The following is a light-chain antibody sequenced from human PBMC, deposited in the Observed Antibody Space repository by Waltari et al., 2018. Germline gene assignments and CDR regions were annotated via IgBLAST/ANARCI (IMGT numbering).Light chain of an antibody. CDR2: GAS. V-gene: IGKV3-15*01. Sequence: EIVMTQSPATLPMSPVERATLSCRSSQSVGSNLAWYQQKPGQAPRLLLYGASTRATGIPARFSGSGSGTEFTLTISSLQSEDFAVYYCQHDNNWWTFGQGTKVEIK. J-gene: IGKJ1*01. CDR3: QHDNNWWT. CDR1: QSVGSN.